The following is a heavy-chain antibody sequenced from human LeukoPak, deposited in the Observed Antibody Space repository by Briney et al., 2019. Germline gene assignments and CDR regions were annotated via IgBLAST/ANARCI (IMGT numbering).Heavy chain of an antibody. CDR2: IYYSGST. D-gene: IGHD6-6*01. CDR3: ARFGSSSLTFDY. CDR1: GGSISSNSYY. Sequence: SETLSLTCAVSGGSISSNSYYWGWIRQPPGKGLEWIGSIYYSGSTYYNPSLKSRVTISVDTSKNQFSLKLSSVTAADTAVYYCARFGSSSLTFDYWGQGTLVTVSS. J-gene: IGHJ4*02. V-gene: IGHV4-39*07.